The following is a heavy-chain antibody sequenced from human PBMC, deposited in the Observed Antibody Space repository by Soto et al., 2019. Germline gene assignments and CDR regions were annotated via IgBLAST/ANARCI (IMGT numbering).Heavy chain of an antibody. CDR3: AKDRDGCSSTSCPGYYYYYGMDV. Sequence: QVQLVESGRGVVQPGRSLRLSCAASGFTFSSYGMHWVRQAPGKGLEWVAVISYDGSNKYYADSVKGRFTISRDNSKNTLYLQMNSLRAEDTAVYYCAKDRDGCSSTSCPGYYYYYGMDVWGQGTTVTVSS. D-gene: IGHD2-2*01. CDR2: ISYDGSNK. J-gene: IGHJ6*02. CDR1: GFTFSSYG. V-gene: IGHV3-30*18.